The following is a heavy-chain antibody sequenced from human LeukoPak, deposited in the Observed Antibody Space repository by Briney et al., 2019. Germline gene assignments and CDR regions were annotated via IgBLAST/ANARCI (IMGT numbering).Heavy chain of an antibody. CDR2: ISGSGSGSGGST. V-gene: IGHV3-23*01. CDR1: GSTFSTYA. J-gene: IGHJ4*02. D-gene: IGHD6-13*01. CDR3: AKDIKKQLVPTPIDY. Sequence: GGSLRLSCAASGSTFSTYAMSWVRQAPGKGLEWVSSISGSGSGSGGSTYYADSVKGRFTISRDNSKNTLYLQMNSLGAEDTAVYYCAKDIKKQLVPTPIDYWGQGTLVTVSS.